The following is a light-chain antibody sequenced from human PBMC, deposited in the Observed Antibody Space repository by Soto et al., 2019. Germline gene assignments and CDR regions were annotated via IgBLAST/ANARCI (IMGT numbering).Light chain of an antibody. CDR3: QQCNNWPQWT. V-gene: IGKV3-11*01. Sequence: EIGLTQSPATLSLSPGERATLSCRASQSVGTFFAWHQQKPGQAPRLLIYDASNRATGIPPRFSGSGSGTDFTLTTSSLEPEDFAVYSCQQCNNWPQWTFGQGTKVDIK. CDR1: QSVGTF. CDR2: DAS. J-gene: IGKJ1*01.